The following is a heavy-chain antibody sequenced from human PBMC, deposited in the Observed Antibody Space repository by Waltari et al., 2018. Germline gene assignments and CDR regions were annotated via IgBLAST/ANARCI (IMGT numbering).Heavy chain of an antibody. V-gene: IGHV3-48*01. CDR2: ISRSTSTI. Sequence: EVQLVESGGGLVQPGGSLRLSCAASGFTFSSYSMNWVRQAPGKGLEWVSYISRSTSTIYYADSVKGRFTISRDNAKNSLSLHMNSLRAEDTAVYYCARGRDGYREDAFDIWGQGTMVTVSS. D-gene: IGHD5-12*01. J-gene: IGHJ3*02. CDR1: GFTFSSYS. CDR3: ARGRDGYREDAFDI.